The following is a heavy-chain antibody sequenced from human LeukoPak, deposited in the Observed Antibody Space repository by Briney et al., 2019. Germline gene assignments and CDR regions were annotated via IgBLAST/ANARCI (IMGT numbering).Heavy chain of an antibody. J-gene: IGHJ4*02. CDR3: ARESWRPSYFDY. V-gene: IGHV4-30-4*01. D-gene: IGHD3-3*01. Sequence: KSSQTLSLTCTVSGGSISSGDYYWSWIRQPPGKGLEWIGYIYHSGSTYYNPSLKSRVTISVDTSKNQFSLKLSSVTAADTAVYYCARESWRPSYFDYWGQGTLVTVSS. CDR2: IYHSGST. CDR1: GGSISSGDYY.